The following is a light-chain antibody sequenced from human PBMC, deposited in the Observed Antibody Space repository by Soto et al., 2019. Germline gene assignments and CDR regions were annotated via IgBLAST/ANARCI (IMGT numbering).Light chain of an antibody. Sequence: QSVLTQPASVSGSPGQSITISCTGTSSDVDGYNYVSWYQQQPGKAPKLMNYDVSNRPSGVSISFSGSKSGNTASLTISGLQTEDEADYYCSSYTSSSIPYVFGTGT. CDR2: DVS. V-gene: IGLV2-14*01. CDR1: SSDVDGYNY. J-gene: IGLJ1*01. CDR3: SSYTSSSIPYV.